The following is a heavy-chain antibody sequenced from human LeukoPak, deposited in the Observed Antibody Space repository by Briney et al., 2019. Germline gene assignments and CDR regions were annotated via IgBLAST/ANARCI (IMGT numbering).Heavy chain of an antibody. CDR3: ARVADSSGYYDFDY. D-gene: IGHD3-22*01. J-gene: IGHJ4*02. V-gene: IGHV3-30-3*01. CDR1: GFTFSSYA. CDR2: ISYDGSNK. Sequence: GGSLRLSCAASGFTFSSYAMHWVRQAPGKGLEWVAVISYDGSNKYYADSVKGRFTISRDNSKNTLFLQMNSLRADDTAVYYCARVADSSGYYDFDYWGQGTLVTVSS.